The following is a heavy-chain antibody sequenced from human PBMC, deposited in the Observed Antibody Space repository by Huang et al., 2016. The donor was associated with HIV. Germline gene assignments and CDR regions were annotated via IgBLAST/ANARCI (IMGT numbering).Heavy chain of an antibody. D-gene: IGHD3-10*01. Sequence: EVQLVESGGGLVKPGGSLRLSCVASGFTFTNYAMNWVRQAPGKGLEWVSAIGSSRSYIYNPDSVKGRFTISRDDAKNSLYLQRNSLRAEDTAVYYCARPQGDKVRGIIRSYYYYYGMDVWGRGTTVTVSS. CDR3: ARPQGDKVRGIIRSYYYYYGMDV. CDR1: GFTFTNYA. V-gene: IGHV3-21*06. CDR2: IGSSRSYI. J-gene: IGHJ6*02.